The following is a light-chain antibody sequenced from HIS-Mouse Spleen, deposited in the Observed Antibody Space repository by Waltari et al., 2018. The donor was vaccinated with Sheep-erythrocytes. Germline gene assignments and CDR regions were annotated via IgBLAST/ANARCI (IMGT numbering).Light chain of an antibody. CDR3: QQYNNWPPWT. CDR2: GAS. CDR1: QSVSSN. V-gene: IGKV3-15*01. Sequence: EIVMTQSPATLSVSPWERATLSYRASQSVSSNLAWYQQKPGQAPRLLIYGASTRATGIPARFSGSGSGTEFTLTISSLQSEDFAVYYCQQYNNWPPWTFGQGTKLEIK. J-gene: IGKJ2*02.